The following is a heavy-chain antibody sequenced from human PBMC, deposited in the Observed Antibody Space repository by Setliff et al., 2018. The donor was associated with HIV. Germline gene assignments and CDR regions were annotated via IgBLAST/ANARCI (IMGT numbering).Heavy chain of an antibody. J-gene: IGHJ4*02. CDR3: ARDRTAGYIYDYGY. V-gene: IGHV1-46*01. CDR1: GYTFTSYC. CDR2: VNPSGGST. Sequence: KVSCKASGYTFTSYCIHWVRQAPGQGLEWLGLVNPSGGSTAYAQKFQGRVTMTSDTSTNTVYMDLSGLRSDDTAVYYCARDRTAGYIYDYGYWGQGTLVTVSS. D-gene: IGHD3-16*01.